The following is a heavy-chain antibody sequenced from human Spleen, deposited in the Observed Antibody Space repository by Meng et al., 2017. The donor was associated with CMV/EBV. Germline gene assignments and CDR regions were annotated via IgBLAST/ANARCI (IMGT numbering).Heavy chain of an antibody. Sequence: SSGYYWGWIRQPPGKGLEWIGSIYYSGSTYYNPSLKSRVTISVDTSKNQFSLKLSSVTAADTAVYYCARHEMGYYDYVWGIQGHFDYWGQGTLVTVSS. CDR3: ARHEMGYYDYVWGIQGHFDY. V-gene: IGHV4-39*01. D-gene: IGHD3-16*01. CDR2: IYYSGST. J-gene: IGHJ4*02. CDR1: SSGYY.